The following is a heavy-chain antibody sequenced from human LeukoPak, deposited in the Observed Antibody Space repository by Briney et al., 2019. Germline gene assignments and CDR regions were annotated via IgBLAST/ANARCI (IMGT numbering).Heavy chain of an antibody. J-gene: IGHJ4*02. D-gene: IGHD3-22*01. V-gene: IGHV3-15*01. CDR2: IKSKADGGTT. CDR1: GFTFSSYW. Sequence: GGSLRLSCAASGFTFSSYWMSWVRQAPGKGLEWVGRIKSKADGGTTDYAAPVKGRFTISRDDSKNTLYLQMNSLKTEDTAVYYCTTGDYYDSSGYYYDRGSFDYWGQGTLVTVSS. CDR3: TTGDYYDSSGYYYDRGSFDY.